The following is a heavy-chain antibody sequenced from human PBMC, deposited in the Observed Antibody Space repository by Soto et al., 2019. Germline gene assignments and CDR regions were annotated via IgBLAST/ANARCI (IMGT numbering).Heavy chain of an antibody. J-gene: IGHJ6*03. Sequence: QVQLVQSGAEVKKPGSSVKVSCKASGGTFSSYTISWVRQAPGQGLEWMGRIISILGIANYAQKFQGRVTITADKATRRAYMELSSLKSEDTGVYYCASIHDFWSGYYIVADYYYMDVLGKGTTVTVSS. CDR2: IISILGIA. D-gene: IGHD3-3*01. CDR3: ASIHDFWSGYYIVADYYYMDV. CDR1: GGTFSSYT. V-gene: IGHV1-69*02.